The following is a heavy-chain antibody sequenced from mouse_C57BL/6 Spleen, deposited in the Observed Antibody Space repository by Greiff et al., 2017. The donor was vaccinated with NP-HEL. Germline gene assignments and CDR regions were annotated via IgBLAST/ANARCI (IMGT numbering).Heavy chain of an antibody. D-gene: IGHD1-1*01. Sequence: EVKLMESGGGLVKPGGSLKLSCAASGFTFSSYAMSWVRQTPEKRLEWVATISDGGSYTYYPDNVKGRFTISRDNAKNNLYLQMSHLKSEDTAMYYCAREGGTTVVALDYWGQGTTLTVSS. CDR2: ISDGGSYT. CDR3: AREGGTTVVALDY. J-gene: IGHJ2*01. CDR1: GFTFSSYA. V-gene: IGHV5-4*01.